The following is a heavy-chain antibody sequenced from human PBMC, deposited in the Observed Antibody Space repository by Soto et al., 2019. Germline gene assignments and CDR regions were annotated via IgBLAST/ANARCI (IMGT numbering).Heavy chain of an antibody. CDR1: GYTFTSYG. D-gene: IGHD3-3*01. J-gene: IGHJ4*02. Sequence: QVQLVQSGAEVKKPGPSVKVSCKASGYTFTSYGISWVRQAPGQGLEWMGWISAYNGNTNYAQKLQGRVTMTTDTPTSTAYMELRSLRSDYTAVYYCARGIGYDFWSGYYRPLGYWGQGTLVTVSS. CDR3: ARGIGYDFWSGYYRPLGY. CDR2: ISAYNGNT. V-gene: IGHV1-18*01.